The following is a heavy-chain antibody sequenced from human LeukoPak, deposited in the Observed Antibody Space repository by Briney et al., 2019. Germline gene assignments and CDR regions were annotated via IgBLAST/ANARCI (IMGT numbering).Heavy chain of an antibody. CDR3: AREAGRRIAAAGKGYYGMNV. CDR2: VYYTGSA. D-gene: IGHD6-13*01. CDR1: GGSVSSYY. J-gene: IGHJ6*02. V-gene: IGHV4-59*02. Sequence: SETLSLTCTVSGGSVSSYYWSWIRQPPGNGLEFIGFVYYTGSASHNPSLKSRVTISVDTSKNQLSLKLNSVTAADTAVYYCAREAGRRIAAAGKGYYGMNVWGQGTTVTVSS.